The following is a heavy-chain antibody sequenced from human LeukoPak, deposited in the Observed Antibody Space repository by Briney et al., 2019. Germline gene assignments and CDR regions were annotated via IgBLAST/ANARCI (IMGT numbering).Heavy chain of an antibody. V-gene: IGHV3-11*04. Sequence: GGSLRLSCAASGFTFSDYYMSWIRQAPGKGLEWVSYISSSGSTIYYADSVKGRFTISRDNAKNSLYLQMNSLRAEDTAVYYCARAFDWLLYYFDYWGQGTLVTVSS. J-gene: IGHJ4*02. D-gene: IGHD3-9*01. CDR2: ISSSGSTI. CDR3: ARAFDWLLYYFDY. CDR1: GFTFSDYY.